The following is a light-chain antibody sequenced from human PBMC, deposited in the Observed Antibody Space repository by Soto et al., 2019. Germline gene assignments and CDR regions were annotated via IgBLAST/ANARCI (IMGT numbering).Light chain of an antibody. Sequence: QPVLTPPPSVSGAPGQRVTISCTGSSSNIGAGYDVHWYQQLPGTAPKLLISGNSNRPSGVPDRFSGSKSGTSASLAITGLQAEDEADYYWQSYDSSLSGVVCGGGTELTVL. J-gene: IGLJ2*01. CDR2: GNS. V-gene: IGLV1-40*01. CDR3: QSYDSSLSGVV. CDR1: SSNIGAGYD.